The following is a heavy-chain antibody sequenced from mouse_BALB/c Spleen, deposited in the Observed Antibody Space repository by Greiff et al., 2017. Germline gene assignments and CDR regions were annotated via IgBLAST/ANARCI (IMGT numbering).Heavy chain of an antibody. CDR3: ARPITTATGYAMDY. D-gene: IGHD1-2*01. V-gene: IGHV4-1*02. CDR2: INPDSSTI. CDR1: GFDFSRYW. J-gene: IGHJ4*01. Sequence: EVKLLESGGGLVQPGGSLKLSCAASGFDFSRYWMSWVRQAPGKGLEWIGEINPDSSTINYTPSLKDKFIISRDNAKNTLYLQMSKVRSEDTALYYCARPITTATGYAMDYWGQGTSVTVSS.